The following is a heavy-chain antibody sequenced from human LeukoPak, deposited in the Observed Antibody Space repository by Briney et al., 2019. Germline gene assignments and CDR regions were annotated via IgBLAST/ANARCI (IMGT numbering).Heavy chain of an antibody. CDR1: GYTFTSYY. CDR3: ARGASYYYDSSGYWPDY. D-gene: IGHD3-22*01. J-gene: IGHJ4*02. V-gene: IGHV1-46*01. CDR2: INPSGSST. Sequence: ASVKVSCKASGYTFTSYYMHWVRQAPGQGLEWMGIINPSGSSTSYAQKFQGRVTMTRDTSTSTVYMELSSLRSEDTAVYYCARGASYYYDSSGYWPDYWGQGTLVTVSS.